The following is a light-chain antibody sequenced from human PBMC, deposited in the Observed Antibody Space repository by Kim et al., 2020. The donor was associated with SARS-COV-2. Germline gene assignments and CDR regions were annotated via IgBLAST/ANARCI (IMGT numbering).Light chain of an antibody. CDR1: ALSKEY. CDR2: KDS. CDR3: QSADSSDTVL. Sequence: SYELTQPPSVSVSPGQTARITFSGDALSKEYAYWYQQKPGQAPVLVIYKDSERPSGIPERFSGSSSGTTVTLNISGVQAEDEADYYCQSADSSDTVLFGGGTQLTVL. J-gene: IGLJ2*01. V-gene: IGLV3-25*03.